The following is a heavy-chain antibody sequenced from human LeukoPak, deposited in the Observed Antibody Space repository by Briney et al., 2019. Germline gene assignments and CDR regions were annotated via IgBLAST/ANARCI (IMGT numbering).Heavy chain of an antibody. CDR1: GLTVSCNY. CDR2: IYSGGST. Sequence: GVSLRLSCAASGLTVSCNYMSWVRQAPGKGLEWVSVIYSGGSTYYADSVKGRFTISRDNSKNTLYLQMNSLRAEDTAVYYCARELVRGADDAFDIWGQGTMVTVSS. D-gene: IGHD3-10*01. J-gene: IGHJ3*02. CDR3: ARELVRGADDAFDI. V-gene: IGHV3-66*01.